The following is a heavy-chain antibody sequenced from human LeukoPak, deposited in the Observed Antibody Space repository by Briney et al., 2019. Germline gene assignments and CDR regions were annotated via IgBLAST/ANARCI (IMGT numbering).Heavy chain of an antibody. CDR3: ARVMGYCSGGSCRPTLFQH. CDR2: IYYSGST. V-gene: IGHV4-59*01. D-gene: IGHD2-15*01. J-gene: IGHJ1*01. CDR1: GGSINNYY. Sequence: SETLFLTCTVSGGSINNYYWSWIRQPPGKGLEWIGYIYYSGSTNYNPSLKSRVTISVDTSKNQFSLKLSSVTAADTAVYYCARVMGYCSGGSCRPTLFQHWGQGTLVTVSS.